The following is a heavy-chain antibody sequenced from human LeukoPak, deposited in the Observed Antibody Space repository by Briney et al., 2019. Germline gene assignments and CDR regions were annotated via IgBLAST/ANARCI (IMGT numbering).Heavy chain of an antibody. Sequence: PGGSLRLSCAASGFALSSHWMTWVRQVPGGGPEWVANVNRAGSETYYQDSVKGRFTISKDNAKNSLYLQMNSLRAEDTALYHCARNNGMDVWGQGTTVIVSS. CDR3: ARNNGMDV. CDR1: GFALSSHW. J-gene: IGHJ6*02. V-gene: IGHV3-7*03. CDR2: VNRAGSET.